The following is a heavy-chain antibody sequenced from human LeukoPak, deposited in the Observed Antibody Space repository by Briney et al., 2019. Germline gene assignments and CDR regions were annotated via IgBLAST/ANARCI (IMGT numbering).Heavy chain of an antibody. J-gene: IGHJ4*02. D-gene: IGHD3-3*01. V-gene: IGHV4-39*01. CDR3: ARTRYYDFWSGYRDFDY. Sequence: SETLSLTCTGSGGSISSSSYYWGWIRQPPGKGLEWIGSIYYSGTTYYNPSLKSRVTMSVDTSKNQFSLKLSSVTAADTAVYYCARTRYYDFWSGYRDFDYWGQGTLVTVSS. CDR1: GGSISSSSYY. CDR2: IYYSGTT.